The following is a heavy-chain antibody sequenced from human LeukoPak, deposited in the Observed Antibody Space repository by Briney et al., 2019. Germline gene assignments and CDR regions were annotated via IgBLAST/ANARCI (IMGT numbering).Heavy chain of an antibody. D-gene: IGHD2-21*02. Sequence: GGSLRLSCAASGFTFDDYGMSWVRQAPGKGLEWVSGINWNGGSTGYADSVKGRFTISRDNSKNTLYLQMNSMRAEDTALYYRAKDALAYCGGDCYWGFDYWCQGTLVTVPS. CDR1: GFTFDDYG. V-gene: IGHV3-20*04. J-gene: IGHJ4*02. CDR3: AKDALAYCGGDCYWGFDY. CDR2: INWNGGST.